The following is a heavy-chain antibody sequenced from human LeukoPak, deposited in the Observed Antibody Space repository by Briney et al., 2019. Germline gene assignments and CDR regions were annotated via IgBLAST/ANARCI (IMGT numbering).Heavy chain of an antibody. CDR1: GGTFSSYA. CDR2: IIPIFGTA. CDR3: ARDDCSSTSCYLSLYYYYGMDV. Sequence: SVKVSCKASGGTFSSYAISWVRQAPGQGLEWMGGIIPIFGTANYAQKFQGSVTITADESTSTAYMELSSLRSEDTAVYYCARDDCSSTSCYLSLYYYYGMDVWGQGTTVTVSS. V-gene: IGHV1-69*01. J-gene: IGHJ6*02. D-gene: IGHD2-2*01.